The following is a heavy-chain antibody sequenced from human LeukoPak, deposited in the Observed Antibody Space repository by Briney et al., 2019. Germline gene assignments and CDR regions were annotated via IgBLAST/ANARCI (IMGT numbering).Heavy chain of an antibody. CDR3: AKDRPNYHESNGHYYRLNGDS. V-gene: IGHV3-23*01. CDR2: ITSSGDAT. CDR1: GFIFNIYA. J-gene: IGHJ5*01. Sequence: GGSLRLSCAASGFIFNIYAMSWVRQAPGKGLEWVSSITSSGDATFHADSVKDRFTISRDNSKSTLYLQMSRLRVEDTAVYYCAKDRPNYHESNGHYYRLNGDSWGQGTLVTVSS. D-gene: IGHD3-22*01.